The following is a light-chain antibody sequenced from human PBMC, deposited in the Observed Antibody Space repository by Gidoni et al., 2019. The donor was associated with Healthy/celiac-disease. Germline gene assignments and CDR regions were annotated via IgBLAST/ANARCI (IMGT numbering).Light chain of an antibody. Sequence: QSALTQPASVSASPGQSITLSCTGTSSDVGGYNYVSWYQQHPGKAPKLMIYEVSNRPSGVPDRFSGSKSGNTASLTISGLQAEDEADYYCSSYTSSSTWVFGGGTKLTVL. CDR2: EVS. V-gene: IGLV2-14*01. J-gene: IGLJ3*02. CDR1: SSDVGGYNY. CDR3: SSYTSSSTWV.